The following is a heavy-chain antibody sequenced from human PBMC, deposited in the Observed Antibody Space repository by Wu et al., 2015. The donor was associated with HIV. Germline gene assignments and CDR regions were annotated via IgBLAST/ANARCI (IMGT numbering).Heavy chain of an antibody. J-gene: IGHJ4*02. CDR1: GYIFTDYG. CDR3: ARGRPPLGELALERFPDGTFDY. Sequence: VQLLQSGGEVKKPGASVKVACKSSGYIFTDYGIHWVRQAPGEGLEWMGWISAQNGNTKYAQKFRGRVSMTTETSATTAYMELRSLRSDDTAVYFCARGRPPLGELALERFPDGTFDYWGQGTVVTVSS. CDR2: ISAQNGNT. D-gene: IGHD3-16*01. V-gene: IGHV1-18*01.